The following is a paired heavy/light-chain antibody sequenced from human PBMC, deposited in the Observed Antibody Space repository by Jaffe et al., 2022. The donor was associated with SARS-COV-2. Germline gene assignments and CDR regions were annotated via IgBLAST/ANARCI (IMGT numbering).Heavy chain of an antibody. CDR1: GYSFTNYA. CDR2: INVDNANT. CDR3: AKTGWTYGRLDS. Sequence: QVHLVQSGAEVKKPGASVKISCKASGYSFTNYAIHWVRQAPGQRLEWLGWINVDNANTKYPPKLQSRVSITRDTSATTAYMEVSSLRSEDTAVYYCAKTGWTYGRLDSWGQGTLVTVTS. J-gene: IGHJ4*02. D-gene: IGHD1-1*01. V-gene: IGHV1-3*01.
Light chain of an antibody. CDR3: QQSYSTLWT. CDR1: QTVSTY. V-gene: IGKV1-39*01. J-gene: IGKJ1*01. Sequence: IQMTQSPSSLSASVGDRVTITCRTSQTVSTYINWYQVKPGKVPKLLIYTTSNLESGVPSRFSGSGSGTEFTLTISSLQPEDIATYYCQQSYSTLWTLGQGTKVEIK. CDR2: TTS.